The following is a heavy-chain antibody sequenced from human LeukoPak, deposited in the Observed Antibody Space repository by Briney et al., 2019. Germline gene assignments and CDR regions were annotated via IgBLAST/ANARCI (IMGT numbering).Heavy chain of an antibody. CDR2: ISAYNGNT. J-gene: IGHJ6*04. CDR3: ARDTKALMVRGVMVGYYYYGMDV. CDR1: GYTFTSYG. Sequence: ASVKVSCKASGYTFTSYGISWARQAPGQGLEWMGWISAYNGNTNYAQKLQGRVTMTTDTSTSTAYMELRSLRSDDTAVYYCARDTKALMVRGVMVGYYYYGMDVWGKGTTVTVSS. V-gene: IGHV1-18*04. D-gene: IGHD3-10*01.